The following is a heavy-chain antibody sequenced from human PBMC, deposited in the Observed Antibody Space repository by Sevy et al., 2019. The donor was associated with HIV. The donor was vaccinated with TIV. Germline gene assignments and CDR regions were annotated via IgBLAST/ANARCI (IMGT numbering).Heavy chain of an antibody. J-gene: IGHJ4*02. CDR3: ATARGYYDSAPFDY. CDR2: IKSKIDGETT. Sequence: GGSLRLSCAVSGFTFNNTWMNWVRQAPGTGLQWVGLIKSKIDGETTDYAVPVKGRFTISRDDSKNTLYLQMNSLKIEDTAVYYCATARGYYDSAPFDYWGPGTLVTVSS. CDR1: GFTFNNTW. D-gene: IGHD3-22*01. V-gene: IGHV3-15*01.